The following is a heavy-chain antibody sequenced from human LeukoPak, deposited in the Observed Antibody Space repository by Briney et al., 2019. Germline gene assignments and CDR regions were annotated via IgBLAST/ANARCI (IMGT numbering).Heavy chain of an antibody. J-gene: IGHJ5*02. D-gene: IGHD6-19*01. CDR1: AYSFTSYC. V-gene: IGHV5-51*01. CDR3: ARQSSSGWPFDP. CDR2: ILPGYSNT. Sequence: AESLKISCKGSAYSFTSYCIGSVGQMPRKGREWMGIILPGYSNTRYSPSFQAQVPISADKSSSTAYLQWSSLKASDTAMYYCARQSSSGWPFDPWGQGTLVTVSS.